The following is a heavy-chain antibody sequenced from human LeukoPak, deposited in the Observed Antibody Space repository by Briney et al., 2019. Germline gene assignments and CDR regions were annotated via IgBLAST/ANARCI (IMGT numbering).Heavy chain of an antibody. V-gene: IGHV3-23*01. CDR2: TTGSGGSI. J-gene: IGHJ6*03. CDR3: AKGVGYYYYMDV. CDR1: GVTFRSYA. Sequence: GGSLRLSCAASGVTFRSYAMSWVRLAPGRGLEWVSATTGSGGSIYYADSVKGRFTISRDNSKNTLYLQMNSLRAEDTAVYYCAKGVGYYYYMDVWGKGTTVTVSS.